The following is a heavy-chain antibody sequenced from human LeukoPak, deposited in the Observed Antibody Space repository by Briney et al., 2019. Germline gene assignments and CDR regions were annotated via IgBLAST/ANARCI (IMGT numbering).Heavy chain of an antibody. J-gene: IGHJ6*02. CDR2: IIPILGIA. CDR3: SSSHQVYYYYYGMDV. CDR1: GCTFSSYS. Sequence: ASVKVSCKASGCTFSSYSISWVRQAPGQGLEWMGWIIPILGIANYAQKFQGRVTITADKSTSTAYMELSSLRSEDTAVYYCSSSHQVYYYYYGMDVWGQGTTVTVSS. V-gene: IGHV1-69*02. D-gene: IGHD6-6*01.